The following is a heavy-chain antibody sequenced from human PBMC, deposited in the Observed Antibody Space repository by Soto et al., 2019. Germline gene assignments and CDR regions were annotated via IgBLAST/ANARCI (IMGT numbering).Heavy chain of an antibody. CDR1: GYSFTDYH. V-gene: IGHV1-2*04. CDR3: ARGPGSSAWSYYYYYMDV. CDR2: INPNNGVI. D-gene: IGHD6-13*01. J-gene: IGHJ6*03. Sequence: QLQLVQSGAEVKKPGASVKVSCKASGYSFTDYHIHWVRQAPGQGLEWMGWINPNNGVINYAQNLQGWVTMSTDTSSSTAYMDLTRLKSDDTAVYYCARGPGSSAWSYYYYYMDVWGKGTTVAVSS.